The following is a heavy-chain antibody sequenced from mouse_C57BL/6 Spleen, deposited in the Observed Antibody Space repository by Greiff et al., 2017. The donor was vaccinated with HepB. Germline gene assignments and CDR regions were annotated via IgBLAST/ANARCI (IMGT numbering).Heavy chain of an antibody. CDR2: IYPGSGST. CDR3: ARRDDYDEDAMDY. D-gene: IGHD2-4*01. Sequence: VQLQESGAELVKPGASVKMSCKASGYTFTSYWITWVKQRPGQGLEWIGDIYPGSGSTNYNEKFKSKATLTVDTSSSTAYMQLSSLTSEDSAVYYCARRDDYDEDAMDYWGQGTSVTVSS. J-gene: IGHJ4*01. V-gene: IGHV1-55*01. CDR1: GYTFTSYW.